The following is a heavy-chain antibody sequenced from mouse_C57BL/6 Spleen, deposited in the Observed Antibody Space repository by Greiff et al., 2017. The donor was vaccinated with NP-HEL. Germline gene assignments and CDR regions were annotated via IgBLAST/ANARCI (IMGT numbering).Heavy chain of an antibody. J-gene: IGHJ2*01. CDR1: GYTFTSYW. V-gene: IGHV1-64*01. CDR3: ARGGITTVVADY. CDR2: IHPNSGST. D-gene: IGHD1-1*01. Sequence: QVQLQQSGAELVKPGASVKLSCKASGYTFTSYWMHWVKQRPGQGLEWVGMIHPNSGSTNYNEKFKSKATLTVDKSSSTAYMQLSSLTSEDSAVYYCARGGITTVVADYWGQGTTLTVSS.